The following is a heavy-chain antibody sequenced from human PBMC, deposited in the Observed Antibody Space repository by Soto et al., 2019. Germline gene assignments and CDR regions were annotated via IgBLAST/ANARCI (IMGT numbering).Heavy chain of an antibody. CDR1: GGSISSSSYY. J-gene: IGHJ4*02. CDR3: ANLAAAGTMGPYYFDY. Sequence: QLQLQESGPGLVKPSETLSLTCTVSGGSISSSSYYWGWIRQPPGKGLEWIGSIYYSGSTYYNPSLKSRFTISVDTSKNQFSLKLSSVTAADTAVYDCANLAAAGTMGPYYFDYWGQGTLVTVSS. CDR2: IYYSGST. V-gene: IGHV4-39*01. D-gene: IGHD6-13*01.